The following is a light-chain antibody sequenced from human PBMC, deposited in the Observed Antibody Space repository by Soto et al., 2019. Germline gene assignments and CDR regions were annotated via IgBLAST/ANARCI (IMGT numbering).Light chain of an antibody. CDR1: SSDVGGYNY. V-gene: IGLV2-14*01. J-gene: IGLJ3*02. CDR3: SSYTGSSTLV. CDR2: EVS. Sequence: QSALTQPASVSGSPGQSITISCTGTSSDVGGYNYVSWYQQHPGKAPKLMIYEVSNRPSGVSNRFSGSKSGNTASLTISGLQADDEADYYCSSYTGSSTLVFGGGTQVTVL.